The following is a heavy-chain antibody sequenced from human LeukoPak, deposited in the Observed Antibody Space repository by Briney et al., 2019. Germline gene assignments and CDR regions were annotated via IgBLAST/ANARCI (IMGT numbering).Heavy chain of an antibody. J-gene: IGHJ4*02. CDR2: IYSGGST. D-gene: IGHD5-18*01. Sequence: GGSLRLSCAASGFTFSSYAMSWVRQAPGKGLEWVSVIYSGGSTYYADSVKGRFTISRDSSKNTLYLQMNSLRAEDTAVYYCAREGDKRGYSYGSDYYFDYWGQGTLVTVSS. CDR3: AREGDKRGYSYGSDYYFDY. CDR1: GFTFSSYA. V-gene: IGHV3-66*01.